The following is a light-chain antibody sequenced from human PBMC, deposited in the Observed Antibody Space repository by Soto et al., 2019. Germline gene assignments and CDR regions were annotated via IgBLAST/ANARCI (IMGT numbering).Light chain of an antibody. J-gene: IGLJ2*01. V-gene: IGLV2-14*01. CDR2: EVS. Sequence: QSVLTQPASVSGSPGQSITISCTGTSSDVGAYNYVSWYQQHPGKAPKLMISEVSNRPSGVSNRFSGSKSGNTASLTISGLQAEDEADYYCSSYTTSSTVVFGGGTKLTVL. CDR3: SSYTTSSTVV. CDR1: SSDVGAYNY.